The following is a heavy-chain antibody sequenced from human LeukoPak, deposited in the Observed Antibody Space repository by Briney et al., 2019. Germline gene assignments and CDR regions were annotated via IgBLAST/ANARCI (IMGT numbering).Heavy chain of an antibody. J-gene: IGHJ5*02. V-gene: IGHV4-59*01. D-gene: IGHD3-22*01. CDR2: VYYSGSP. CDR1: GGSISSYF. CDR3: ARVFDDFYDSSADPPLWFDP. Sequence: PSETLSLTCTVSGGSISSYFWSWIRQPPGMGLEWIGYVYYSGSPNYNPSLKSRVTISVDTSKNQFSLRLRSVTAADTAVYYCARVFDDFYDSSADPPLWFDPWGQGTLVTVSS.